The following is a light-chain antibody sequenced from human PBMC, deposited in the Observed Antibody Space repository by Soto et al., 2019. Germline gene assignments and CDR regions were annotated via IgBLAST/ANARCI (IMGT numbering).Light chain of an antibody. J-gene: IGKJ1*01. V-gene: IGKV3-15*01. Sequence: EIVMTQSPATLSVSPEERATLSCRASQGVNTNLAWYQQKPGQAPQLLIYGASTRATGVPARFNGSGSGTEFTLTITSLQSEDFATYSCQQYNSWPRTFGHGTKV. CDR3: QQYNSWPRT. CDR1: QGVNTN. CDR2: GAS.